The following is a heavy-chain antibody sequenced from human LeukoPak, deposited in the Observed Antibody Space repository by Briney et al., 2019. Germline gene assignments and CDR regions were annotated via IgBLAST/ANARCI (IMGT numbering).Heavy chain of an antibody. CDR1: GYTFTGYY. Sequence: ASVKVSCKASGYTFTGYYMHWVRQAPGQGLEWMGWINPNSGGTNYAQKFQGRVTMARDTSISTAYMELRSLRSDDTAVYYCARAPAARPDFDDYWGQGTLVTVSS. V-gene: IGHV1-2*02. J-gene: IGHJ4*02. CDR3: ARAPAARPDFDDY. D-gene: IGHD6-6*01. CDR2: INPNSGGT.